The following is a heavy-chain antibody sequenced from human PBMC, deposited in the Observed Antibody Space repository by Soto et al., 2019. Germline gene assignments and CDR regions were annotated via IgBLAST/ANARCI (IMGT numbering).Heavy chain of an antibody. V-gene: IGHV3-74*01. Sequence: GGSLRLSCSASGFTFSGYWMHWVRQDPGRGLVWVSRIDSDGSSTRYADSVRGRFTISRDNAKNTLYLQMNSLRAEDTAVYYCWFYGSGSYAYYSYMDVWGKGTTVTVSS. CDR2: IDSDGSST. CDR3: WFYGSGSYAYYSYMDV. CDR1: GFTFSGYW. J-gene: IGHJ6*03. D-gene: IGHD3-10*01.